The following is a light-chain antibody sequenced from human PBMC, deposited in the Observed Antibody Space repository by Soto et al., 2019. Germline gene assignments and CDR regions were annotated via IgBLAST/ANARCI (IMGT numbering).Light chain of an antibody. J-gene: IGKJ1*01. V-gene: IGKV1-39*01. Sequence: DIPMTQSPSSLSASVGDRVTITCRASQSISSYLNWYQQKPGKAPKLLIYAASSLQSGVPSRFSGSGSGTDFTLTISSLQPEDFATYYCQQSYSTPWTFGQGT. CDR2: AAS. CDR3: QQSYSTPWT. CDR1: QSISSY.